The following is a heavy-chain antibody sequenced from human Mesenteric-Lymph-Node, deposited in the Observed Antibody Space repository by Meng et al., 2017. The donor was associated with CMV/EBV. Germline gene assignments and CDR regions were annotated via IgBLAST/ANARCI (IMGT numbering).Heavy chain of an antibody. Sequence: GGTFSSYAVSWVRQAPGQGLEWMGGIIPIFGTANYPRNFLGRVTITTDESATTAYMELTSLKSEDTAVYYCARTYYDFWSGPSLDYWGQGTLVTVSS. CDR2: IIPIFGTA. CDR1: GGTFSSYA. D-gene: IGHD3-3*01. V-gene: IGHV1-69*05. CDR3: ARTYYDFWSGPSLDY. J-gene: IGHJ4*02.